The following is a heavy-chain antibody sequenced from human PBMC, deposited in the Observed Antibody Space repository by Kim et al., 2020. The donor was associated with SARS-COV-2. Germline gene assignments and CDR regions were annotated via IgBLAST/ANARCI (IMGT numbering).Heavy chain of an antibody. J-gene: IGHJ4*02. V-gene: IGHV7-4-1*02. D-gene: IGHD6-19*01. Sequence: GLEWMGWINTNTGNPTYAQGFTGRFVFSLDTSVSTAYLQISSLKAEDTAVYYCARDEGSGWYSFSYWGLGTLVTVSS. CDR2: INTNTGNP. CDR3: ARDEGSGWYSFSY.